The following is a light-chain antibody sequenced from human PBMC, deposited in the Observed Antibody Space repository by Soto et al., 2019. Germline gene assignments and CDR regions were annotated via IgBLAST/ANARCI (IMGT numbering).Light chain of an antibody. V-gene: IGKV3-15*01. CDR2: GAS. Sequence: EIVMTQSPATLSVSPGERATLSCRASQSVSGNLAWYQQKPGQAPRLLIYGASTRATGIPARFSGSGSGTEFTLIISSLQSEDFAVYYCQQYNNWPLTFGQGTKVEFK. CDR3: QQYNNWPLT. J-gene: IGKJ1*01. CDR1: QSVSGN.